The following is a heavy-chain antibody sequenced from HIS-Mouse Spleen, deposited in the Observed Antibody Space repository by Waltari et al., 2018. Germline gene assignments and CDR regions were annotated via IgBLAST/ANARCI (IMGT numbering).Heavy chain of an antibody. CDR1: GCSISCSSDP. D-gene: IGHD6-13*01. Sequence: QLQLQESGPGLVKPSETLSLHCPVPGCSISCSSDPWGWIRQPPGKGLEWIGSSYYSGITYYNPSLKSRVTISVDTSKNQFSLKLSSVTAADTAVYYCAREIPYSSSWYDWYFDLWGRGTLVTVSS. CDR3: AREIPYSSSWYDWYFDL. V-gene: IGHV4-39*07. CDR2: SYYSGIT. J-gene: IGHJ2*01.